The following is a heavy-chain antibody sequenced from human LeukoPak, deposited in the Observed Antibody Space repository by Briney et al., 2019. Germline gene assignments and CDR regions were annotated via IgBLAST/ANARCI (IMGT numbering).Heavy chain of an antibody. CDR3: ARPLRGFNFDY. V-gene: IGHV3-48*04. Sequence: GGSLRLSCAASGFTFSSYSMNWVRQAPGKGLEWVSYISSSSSTIYYADSVKGRFTISRDNAKNSLYLQMNSLRAEDTAVYYCARPLRGFNFDYWGQGTLVTVSS. CDR1: GFTFSSYS. J-gene: IGHJ4*02. CDR2: ISSSSSTI. D-gene: IGHD5-12*01.